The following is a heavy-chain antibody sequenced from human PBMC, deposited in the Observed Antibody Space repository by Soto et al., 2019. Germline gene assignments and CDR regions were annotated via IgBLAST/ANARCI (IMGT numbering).Heavy chain of an antibody. CDR2: IYPGDSDT. CDR1: GYSFTSYW. CDR3: ARQNMYSSSWYVVEYWFDP. Sequence: GESLKISCKGSGYSFTSYWIGWVRQMPGKGLEWMGIIYPGDSDTRYSPSFQGQVTISADKSISTAYLQWSSLKASDTAMYYCARQNMYSSSWYVVEYWFDPWGQGTLVTVSS. V-gene: IGHV5-51*01. D-gene: IGHD6-13*01. J-gene: IGHJ5*02.